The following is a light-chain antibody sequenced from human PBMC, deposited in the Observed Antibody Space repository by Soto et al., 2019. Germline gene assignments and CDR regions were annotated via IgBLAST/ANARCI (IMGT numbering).Light chain of an antibody. V-gene: IGKV1-12*01. J-gene: IGKJ4*01. CDR3: QQTNTFLPLT. CDR1: QGISNW. Sequence: DIQMTQSPSSVSASVGDRVTITCRASQGISNWLAWYQQQPGKAPKLLIYGASSLQSGVPSRFSGGGSGTHLILIISSLQPEDFATYYCQQTNTFLPLTFGGGTKVEI. CDR2: GAS.